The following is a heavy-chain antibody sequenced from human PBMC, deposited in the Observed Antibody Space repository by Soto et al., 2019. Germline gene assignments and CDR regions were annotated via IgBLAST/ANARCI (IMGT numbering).Heavy chain of an antibody. Sequence: GGSLRLSCAASGFTFSSYAMHWVRQAPGKGLEWVAVISYDGSNKYYADSVKGRFTISRDNSKNTLYLQMNSLRAEDTAVYYCARDIVVVTAIDWYFDLWGRGTLVTVSS. CDR1: GFTFSSYA. CDR2: ISYDGSNK. D-gene: IGHD2-21*02. V-gene: IGHV3-30-3*01. J-gene: IGHJ2*01. CDR3: ARDIVVVTAIDWYFDL.